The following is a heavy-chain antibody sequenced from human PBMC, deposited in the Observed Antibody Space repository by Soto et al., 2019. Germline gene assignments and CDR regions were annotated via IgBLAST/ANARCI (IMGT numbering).Heavy chain of an antibody. Sequence: PGGSLRLSCAASGFTFSSYWMSWVRQAPGKGLEWVANIKQDGSEKYYVDSVKGRFTISRDNAKNSLYLQMNSLRAEDTAVYYCARDFLAGDFWSGYYTGIYWYFDLWGRGTLVTVSS. V-gene: IGHV3-7*03. J-gene: IGHJ2*01. CDR3: ARDFLAGDFWSGYYTGIYWYFDL. CDR1: GFTFSSYW. D-gene: IGHD3-3*01. CDR2: IKQDGSEK.